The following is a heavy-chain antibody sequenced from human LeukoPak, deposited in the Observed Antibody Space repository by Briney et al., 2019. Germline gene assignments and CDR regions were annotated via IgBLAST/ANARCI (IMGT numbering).Heavy chain of an antibody. CDR2: IYYSGST. V-gene: IGHV4-39*01. D-gene: IGHD3-22*01. J-gene: IGHJ4*02. Sequence: PSETLSLTCAVSGGSISSGGYYWGWIRQPPGKGLEWIGSIYYSGSTYYNPSLKSRVTISVDTSKNQFSLKLSSVTAADTAVYYCARHSYYDSSGCDYWGQGTLVTVSS. CDR3: ARHSYYDSSGCDY. CDR1: GGSISSGGYY.